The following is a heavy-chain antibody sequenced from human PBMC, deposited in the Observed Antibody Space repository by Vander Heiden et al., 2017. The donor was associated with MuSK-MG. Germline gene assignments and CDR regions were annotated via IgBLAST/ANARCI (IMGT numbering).Heavy chain of an antibody. Sequence: QVQLQESGPGLVKPSETLSLTCTVSGRSISSYYWSWIRQPPGKGLEWIGYIYYSGSTNYNPSLKSRVTISVDTSKNQFSLKLSSVTAADTAVYYCARDTWYFDLWGRGTLVTVSS. CDR1: GRSISSYY. CDR3: ARDTWYFDL. V-gene: IGHV4-59*01. CDR2: IYYSGST. J-gene: IGHJ2*01.